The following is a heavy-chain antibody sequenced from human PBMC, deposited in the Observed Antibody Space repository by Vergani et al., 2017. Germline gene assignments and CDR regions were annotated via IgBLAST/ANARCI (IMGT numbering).Heavy chain of an antibody. J-gene: IGHJ4*02. CDR2: ISSSSTYI. V-gene: IGHV3-21*01. Sequence: VQLVESGGGLVKSGGSLRLSCAASGFTFSSYSMNWVRQAPGKGLEWVSSISSSSTYIYYADSVKGRFTISRDNAKNSLYLQMNSLRAEDTAVYYCAREVLGDLDDYWGQGTLVTVSS. D-gene: IGHD3-10*01. CDR1: GFTFSSYS. CDR3: AREVLGDLDDY.